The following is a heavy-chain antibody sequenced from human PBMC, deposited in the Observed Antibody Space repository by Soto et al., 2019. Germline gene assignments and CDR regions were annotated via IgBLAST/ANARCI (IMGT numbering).Heavy chain of an antibody. D-gene: IGHD2-2*01. CDR3: ARGDVVVPAAIWFDP. CDR2: IYYSGIT. CDR1: GGSIISYY. J-gene: IGHJ5*02. V-gene: IGHV4-59*01. Sequence: SEPLSLTFTVSGGSIISYYWSWILQPPGKGLEGIVYIYYSGITNYNPSLKSRVTISVDTSKNQFSLKLSSVTAADTAVYYCARGDVVVPAAIWFDPWGQGTLVTAPQ.